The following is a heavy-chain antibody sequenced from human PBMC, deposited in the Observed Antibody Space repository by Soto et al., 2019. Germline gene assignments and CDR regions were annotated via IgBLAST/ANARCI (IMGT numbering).Heavy chain of an antibody. CDR2: MNPNSGNT. CDR1: GYTFTSYD. Sequence: GASAKVSCKASGYTFTSYDINWVRQATGQGLEWMGWMNPNSGNTGYAQKFQGRVTMTRNTSISTAYMELSSLRSEDTAVYYCARGPSNSGSAYYYYYYGMDVWGQGTTVTVSS. J-gene: IGHJ6*02. D-gene: IGHD3-10*01. V-gene: IGHV1-8*01. CDR3: ARGPSNSGSAYYYYYYGMDV.